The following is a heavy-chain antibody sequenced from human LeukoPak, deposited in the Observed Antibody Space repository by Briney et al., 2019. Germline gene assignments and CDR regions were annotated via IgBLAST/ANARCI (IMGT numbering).Heavy chain of an antibody. CDR2: IYYSGST. CDR3: ARDREDAGCSSTSCAPDSLVRDY. J-gene: IGHJ4*02. Sequence: KPSQTLSLTCTVSGGSISSGGYYWSWIRQHPGKGLEWIGYIYYSGSTYYNPSLKSRVTISVDTSKNQFSLKLSSVTAADTAVYYCARDREDAGCSSTSCAPDSLVRDYWGQGTLVTVSS. CDR1: GGSISSGGYY. D-gene: IGHD2-2*01. V-gene: IGHV4-31*03.